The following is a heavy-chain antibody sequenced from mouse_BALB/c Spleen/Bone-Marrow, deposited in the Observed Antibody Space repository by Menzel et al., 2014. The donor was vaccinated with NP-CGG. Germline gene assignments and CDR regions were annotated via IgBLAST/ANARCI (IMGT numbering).Heavy chain of an antibody. J-gene: IGHJ4*01. V-gene: IGHV2-6*02. CDR3: ARNPYGNYAIDY. Sequence: VMLVESGPGLVAPSQSLSITCTVSGFSLTTYGVHWVRQPPGKCLEWLVVIWSDGNTSYNSALKFRLSISKHNSKSQVFLKMNSHQTDDTAMYYFARNPYGNYAIDYWGQGTSVTVSS. CDR1: GFSLTTYG. CDR2: IWSDGNT. D-gene: IGHD2-10*02.